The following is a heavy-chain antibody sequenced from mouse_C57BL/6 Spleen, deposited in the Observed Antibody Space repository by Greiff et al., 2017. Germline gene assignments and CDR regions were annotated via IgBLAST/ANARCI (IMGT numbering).Heavy chain of an antibody. D-gene: IGHD2-1*01. Sequence: VQLQQPGAELVKPGASVKLSCKASGYTFTSYWMHWVKQRPGQGLEWIGMIHPNSGSTNYNEKFKSKATLTVDKSSSTAYMQLSSLTSEDSAVCDCAYGNYGFYAMDDWGQGTSVTVAS. CDR3: AYGNYGFYAMDD. CDR1: GYTFTSYW. J-gene: IGHJ4*01. V-gene: IGHV1-64*01. CDR2: IHPNSGST.